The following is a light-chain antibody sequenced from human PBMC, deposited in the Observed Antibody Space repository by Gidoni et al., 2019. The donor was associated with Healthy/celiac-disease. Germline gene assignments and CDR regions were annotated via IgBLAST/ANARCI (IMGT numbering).Light chain of an antibody. CDR2: AAS. V-gene: IGKV1-39*01. J-gene: IGKJ4*02. Sequence: DIKITQSPSSLSASVGDRVTITCRASQSISSYLNWYQQKPGKAPKLLIYAASSWQSGVPSRFSGSGSGTDFTLTISSLQPEDFATYYCQQSYSTPLTFGGGTKVEIK. CDR3: QQSYSTPLT. CDR1: QSISSY.